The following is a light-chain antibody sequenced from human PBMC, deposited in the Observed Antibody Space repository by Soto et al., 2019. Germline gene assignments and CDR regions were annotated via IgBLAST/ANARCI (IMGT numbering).Light chain of an antibody. Sequence: QSALTQPASVSGSPGQSITISCTGTSSDIDIYKYVSWYQQHPGKAPKLVIYQVTNRPSGVSNRFSGSKSGNTASLTISGLQAEDEADYYCSSYAGTSYVFGTGTKLTVL. CDR1: SSDIDIYKY. J-gene: IGLJ1*01. CDR3: SSYAGTSYV. V-gene: IGLV2-14*01. CDR2: QVT.